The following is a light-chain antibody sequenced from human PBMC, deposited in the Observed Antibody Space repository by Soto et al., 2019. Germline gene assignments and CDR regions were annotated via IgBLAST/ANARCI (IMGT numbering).Light chain of an antibody. Sequence: EIVLTQSPGTLSLSPGEIATLSCRASQSVSSSYLAWYQQKPGQAPRLLIYYISTRATGIPARFSGSGSGTEFTLTINSLQSEDSAVYYCQQHNQWPITFGQGTRLEIK. CDR1: QSVSSSY. CDR2: YIS. CDR3: QQHNQWPIT. J-gene: IGKJ5*01. V-gene: IGKV3D-20*02.